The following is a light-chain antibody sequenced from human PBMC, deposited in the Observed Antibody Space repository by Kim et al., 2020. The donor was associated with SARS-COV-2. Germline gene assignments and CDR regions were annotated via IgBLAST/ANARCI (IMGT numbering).Light chain of an antibody. CDR3: LQDYDYPLT. V-gene: IGKV1-6*01. CDR1: QGIRND. Sequence: AIQMTQSPSSLSASVGDRVTITCRASQGIRNDLGWYQQKPGRAPNLLIYATSTLQSGDPSRFSGSGSGTDFTLTISSLQPEDVATYYCLQDYDYPLTFGGGTKVDIK. J-gene: IGKJ4*01. CDR2: ATS.